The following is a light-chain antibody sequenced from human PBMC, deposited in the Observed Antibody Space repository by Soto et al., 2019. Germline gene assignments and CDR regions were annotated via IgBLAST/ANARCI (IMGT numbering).Light chain of an antibody. V-gene: IGKV3-20*01. Sequence: EIVLTQSPGTLSLSPGERATLSCGASQTVTSNYLAWYQQKSGQAPRLLISGASTRATGIPDRFSGSGSGTDFTLTISRLEPEDVAVYYCQQYVSSPWTFGQGTKVEI. J-gene: IGKJ1*01. CDR1: QTVTSNY. CDR2: GAS. CDR3: QQYVSSPWT.